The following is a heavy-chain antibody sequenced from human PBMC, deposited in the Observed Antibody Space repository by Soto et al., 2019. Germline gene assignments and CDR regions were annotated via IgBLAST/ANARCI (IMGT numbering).Heavy chain of an antibody. CDR3: ARGVRRWLQLYYYYGMDV. CDR2: INHSGST. D-gene: IGHD5-12*01. V-gene: IGHV4-34*01. Sequence: PSETLSLTCAVYGGSFSGYYWSWIRQPPGKGLEWIGEINHSGSTNYNPSLKSRVTISVDTSKNQFSLKLSSVTAADTAVYYCARGVRRWLQLYYYYGMDVWGQGTTVTVSS. J-gene: IGHJ6*02. CDR1: GGSFSGYY.